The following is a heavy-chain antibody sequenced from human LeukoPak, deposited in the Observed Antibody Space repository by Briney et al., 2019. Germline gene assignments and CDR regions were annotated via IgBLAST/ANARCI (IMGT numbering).Heavy chain of an antibody. J-gene: IGHJ3*01. Sequence: PGGSLRLSCAASGFTFSSHWLDLVRPAPGKGLGLVAIINQDGGSIGYGDSVKGRFTISRDNAKNSLYLQMNSLRVDDTAVYYCVRDPGGGAYDLWGQGTMVTVSS. V-gene: IGHV3-7*03. CDR2: INQDGGSI. CDR1: GFTFSSHW. CDR3: VRDPGGGAYDL. D-gene: IGHD1-26*01.